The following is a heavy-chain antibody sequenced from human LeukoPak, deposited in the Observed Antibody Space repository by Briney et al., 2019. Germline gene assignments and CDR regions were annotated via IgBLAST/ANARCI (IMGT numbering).Heavy chain of an antibody. CDR2: ISGSSRHK. Sequence: GGSLRLSCAASGFTFSSYTMNSVRQAPERGLEWVSSISGSSRHKYYADSVKGRFTISRDNAKNSLYLQMNSLRAEDTAVYYCARTANFAAGYYIDYWGQGTLVTVSS. CDR3: ARTANFAAGYYIDY. V-gene: IGHV3-21*01. D-gene: IGHD6-13*01. CDR1: GFTFSSYT. J-gene: IGHJ4*02.